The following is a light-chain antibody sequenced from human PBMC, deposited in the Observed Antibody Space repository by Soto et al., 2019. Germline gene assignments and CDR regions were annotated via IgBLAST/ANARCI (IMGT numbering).Light chain of an antibody. J-gene: IGKJ4*01. Sequence: DIQMTQSPSTLSASVGDRVTITCRASQSIRSLLAWYQQKPGKAPKVLIYDASILESGVPSRFSGSGSGTLFTLTITSLQSDDFATYYCQQYNSHSFGGGTKVDIK. CDR3: QQYNSHS. CDR1: QSIRSL. V-gene: IGKV1-5*01. CDR2: DAS.